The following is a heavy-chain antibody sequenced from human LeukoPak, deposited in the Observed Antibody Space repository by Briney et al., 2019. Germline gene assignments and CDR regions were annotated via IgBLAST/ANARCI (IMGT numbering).Heavy chain of an antibody. CDR1: GYTLTELS. J-gene: IGHJ4*02. Sequence: ASVKVSCKVSGYTLTELSMHWVRQAPGKGLEWMGGFDPEDGETIYAQKFQGRVTMTEDTSTDTAYMELSSLRSEDTAVYYCATAYYYDSSGYYSYCFDYWGQGTLVTVSS. V-gene: IGHV1-24*01. D-gene: IGHD3-22*01. CDR3: ATAYYYDSSGYYSYCFDY. CDR2: FDPEDGET.